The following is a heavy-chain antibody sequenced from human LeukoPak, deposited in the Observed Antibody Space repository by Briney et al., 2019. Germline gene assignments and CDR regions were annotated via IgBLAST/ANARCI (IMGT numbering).Heavy chain of an antibody. CDR2: ISWDGGST. CDR1: GFTFDDYA. J-gene: IGHJ4*02. V-gene: IGHV3-43D*03. Sequence: GGSLRLSCAASGFTFDDYAMHWVRQAPGKGLEWVSLISWDGGSTYYADSVKGRFTISRDNSKNSLYLQMNSLRAEDTALYYCAKEGSEYCSSTSCQFFDYWGQGTLVTVSS. D-gene: IGHD2-2*01. CDR3: AKEGSEYCSSTSCQFFDY.